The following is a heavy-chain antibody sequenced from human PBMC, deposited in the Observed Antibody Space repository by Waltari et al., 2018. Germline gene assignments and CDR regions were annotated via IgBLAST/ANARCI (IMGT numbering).Heavy chain of an antibody. J-gene: IGHJ3*02. V-gene: IGHV4-34*01. CDR3: ARYFEVGATRWDAFDI. CDR1: GGSFSGYY. Sequence: QVQLQQWGAGLLKPSETLSLTCAVYGGSFSGYYWSWIRQPPGKGLEWIGEINHSGSTNYNPSLKSRVTRSVETSKNQFSLKLSSVTAADTAVYYCARYFEVGATRWDAFDIWGQGTMVTVSS. CDR2: INHSGST. D-gene: IGHD1-26*01.